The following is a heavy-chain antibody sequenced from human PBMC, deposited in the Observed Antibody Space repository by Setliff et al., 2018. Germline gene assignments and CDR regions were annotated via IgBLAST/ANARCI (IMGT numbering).Heavy chain of an antibody. D-gene: IGHD2-15*01. J-gene: IGHJ6*03. V-gene: IGHV4-59*08. CDR3: ARMRGFQYMDV. CDR1: GISISRYY. Sequence: SETLSLTCNVSGISISRYYWSWIRQSPERGLEWIGYMYYRGSTNYNPSLKGRATLSIDASKRQFSLKLTSVTAADTAVYYCARMRGFQYMDVWGKGTTVTVSS. CDR2: MYYRGST.